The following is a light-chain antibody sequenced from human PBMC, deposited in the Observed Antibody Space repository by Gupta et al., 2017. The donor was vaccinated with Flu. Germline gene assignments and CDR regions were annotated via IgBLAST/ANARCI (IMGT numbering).Light chain of an antibody. Sequence: VHITQSPSSLSASVSDRVTIPCLASQDSRNYVNWYQHKPGRAPKLLIYDASNREAGVPERFSGSGSGTDFTLTISRREPEDFATYYCQQYGSLPPYSFGQGTKLEI. CDR2: DAS. CDR3: QQYGSLPPYS. CDR1: QDSRNY. V-gene: IGKV1-33*01. J-gene: IGKJ2*03.